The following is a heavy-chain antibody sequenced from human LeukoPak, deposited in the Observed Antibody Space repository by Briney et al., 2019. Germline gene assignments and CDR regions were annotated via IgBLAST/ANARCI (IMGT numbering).Heavy chain of an antibody. CDR2: ISGSGRGGST. Sequence: GGSLRLSCTASGFTFSNYAMSWVRQAPGKGLEWVSGISGSGRGGSTYYAGSVKGRFTISRDNSKDTLYLQMNSLRAEDTAVYYCAKDGIAAAGTLDYWGQGTLVTVSS. CDR1: GFTFSNYA. CDR3: AKDGIAAAGTLDY. J-gene: IGHJ4*02. V-gene: IGHV3-23*01. D-gene: IGHD6-13*01.